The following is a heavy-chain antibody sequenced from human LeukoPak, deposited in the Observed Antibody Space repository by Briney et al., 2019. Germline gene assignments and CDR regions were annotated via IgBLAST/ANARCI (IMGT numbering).Heavy chain of an antibody. CDR2: ISYDGSNK. CDR3: ARDHHAGSGYHYVSGSFDY. D-gene: IGHD3-22*01. CDR1: GFTFSSYA. J-gene: IGHJ4*02. V-gene: IGHV3-30*01. Sequence: PGRSLRLSCAASGFTFSSYAMHWVRQAPGKGLEWVAVISYDGSNKYYADSVKGRFTISRDNSKNTLYLQMNSLRAEDTAVYYCARDHHAGSGYHYVSGSFDYWGQGTLVTVSS.